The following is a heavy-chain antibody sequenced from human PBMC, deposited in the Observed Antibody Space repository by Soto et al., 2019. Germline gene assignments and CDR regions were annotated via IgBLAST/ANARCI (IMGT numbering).Heavy chain of an antibody. Sequence: RRLSCAASGFTVSSNYMSWVRQAPGKGLEWVSVIYSGGSTYYADSVKGRFTISRDNSKNTLYLQMNSLRAEDTAVYYCARSSNSIAAAGTGFDYWGQGTLVTVSS. CDR2: IYSGGST. J-gene: IGHJ4*02. V-gene: IGHV3-53*01. CDR3: ARSSNSIAAAGTGFDY. D-gene: IGHD6-13*01. CDR1: GFTVSSNY.